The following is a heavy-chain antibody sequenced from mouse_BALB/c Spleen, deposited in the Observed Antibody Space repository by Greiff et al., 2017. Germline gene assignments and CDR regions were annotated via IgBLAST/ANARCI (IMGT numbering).Heavy chain of an antibody. Sequence: VQLQQSGPGLVKPSQSLSLTCSVTGYSITSGYYWNWIRQFPGNKLEWMGYISYDGSNNYNPSLKNRISITRDTSKNQFFLKLNSVTTEDTATYYCARLNWDYAYWGQGTLVTVSA. V-gene: IGHV3-6*02. D-gene: IGHD4-1*01. J-gene: IGHJ3*01. CDR1: GYSITSGYY. CDR3: ARLNWDYAY. CDR2: ISYDGSN.